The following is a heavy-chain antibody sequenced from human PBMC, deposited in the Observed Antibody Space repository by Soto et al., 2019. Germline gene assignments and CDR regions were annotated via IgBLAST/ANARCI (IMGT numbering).Heavy chain of an antibody. D-gene: IGHD5-12*01. CDR2: ISGGGDST. V-gene: IGHV3-23*01. CDR3: PKWDGYGDQ. Sequence: EVQLLESGGGLVQPGGSLRLSCAASGFTFSTNSMTWVRQAPGKGLEWVCGISGGGDSTHYADSVKGRFTISRVNSKNMVYLQMNSLTATDTAVYFSPKWDGYGDQWGQGTLVTVSS. CDR1: GFTFSTNS. J-gene: IGHJ5*02.